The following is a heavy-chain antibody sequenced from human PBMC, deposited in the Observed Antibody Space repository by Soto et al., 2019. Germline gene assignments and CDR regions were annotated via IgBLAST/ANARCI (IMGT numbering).Heavy chain of an antibody. Sequence: EVQLVESGGGLVQPGGSLRLSCAASGLTFSSYSMNWVRQAPGKGLEWVSYIGSGSNTIYYADSVKGRFTISRDNAKNSLYLQLNSLRDEGTAVYYCASDSRWELTNWFDPWGQGTLVTVSS. CDR3: ASDSRWELTNWFDP. J-gene: IGHJ5*02. CDR1: GLTFSSYS. V-gene: IGHV3-48*02. CDR2: IGSGSNTI. D-gene: IGHD1-26*01.